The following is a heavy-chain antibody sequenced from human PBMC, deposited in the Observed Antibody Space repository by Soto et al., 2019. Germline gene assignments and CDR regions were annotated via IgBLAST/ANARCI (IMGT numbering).Heavy chain of an antibody. V-gene: IGHV3-53*02. J-gene: IGHJ4*02. CDR2: IYSGGST. CDR3: ARSGGGYSYGYGELFDY. Sequence: EVQLVETGGGLIQPGGSLRLSCAASGFTVSSSYMSWVRQAPGKGLEWVSVIYSGGSTYYADSVKGRFTISRDNSKNTLYLQMNSLRAEDTAVYYCARSGGGYSYGYGELFDYWGQGTLVTVSS. D-gene: IGHD5-18*01. CDR1: GFTVSSSY.